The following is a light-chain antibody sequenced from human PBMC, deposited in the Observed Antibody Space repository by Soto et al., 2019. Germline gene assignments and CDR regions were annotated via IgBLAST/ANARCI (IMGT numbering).Light chain of an antibody. CDR3: QQFGSSPLVFT. CDR1: QSISSRS. Sequence: EIVLTQSPGNLSLSPGEGATLSCRARQSISSRSLAWYQQKPGQAPRLLIYDASTRATGIPDRFSGSWSGTDFTLTISRLELEYCAVYYCQQFGSSPLVFTFGPGTKVDIK. J-gene: IGKJ3*01. CDR2: DAS. V-gene: IGKV3-20*01.